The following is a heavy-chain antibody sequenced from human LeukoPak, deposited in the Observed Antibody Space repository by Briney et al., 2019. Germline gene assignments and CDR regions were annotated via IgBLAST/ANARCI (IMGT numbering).Heavy chain of an antibody. CDR2: VSWNSASI. CDR3: AKAYGGNYQRAFDY. Sequence: GRSLSLSCAASGFTFDEFAMHWVRQVPGKGLQWVSGVSWNSASIGYDKSVEGRFTISRDNTNKSLYLQMNSLRPEDTALYYCAKAYGGNYQRAFDYWGQGTLVTVSS. V-gene: IGHV3-9*01. CDR1: GFTFDEFA. J-gene: IGHJ4*02. D-gene: IGHD4/OR15-4a*01.